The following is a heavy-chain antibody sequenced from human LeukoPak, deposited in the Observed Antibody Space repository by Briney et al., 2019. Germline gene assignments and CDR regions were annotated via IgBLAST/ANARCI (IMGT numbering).Heavy chain of an antibody. CDR1: GGSFSGYY. D-gene: IGHD3-22*01. CDR2: INHSGST. Sequence: PSETLSLTCAVYGGSFSGYYWSWIRQPPGKGLEWIGEINHSGSTNYNPSLKSRVTISVDTSKNQFSLKLSSVTAADTAVYYCARDPFTLYYYDSSGQAAFDIWGQGTMVTVSS. V-gene: IGHV4-34*01. CDR3: ARDPFTLYYYDSSGQAAFDI. J-gene: IGHJ3*02.